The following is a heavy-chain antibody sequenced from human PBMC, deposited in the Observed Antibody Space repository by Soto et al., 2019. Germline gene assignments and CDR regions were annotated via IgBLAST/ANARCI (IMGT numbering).Heavy chain of an antibody. CDR2: MNPNSGNT. V-gene: IGHV1-8*02. CDR1: GYTFTSYG. Sequence: QVQLVQSGAEVKKPGASVKVSCKASGYTFTSYGISWVRQAPGQGLEWMGWMNPNSGNTGYAQKFQGRVTMTRNTSISTAYMELSSLRSEDTAVYYCATGYCSGGSCPDFDYWGQGTLVTVSS. J-gene: IGHJ4*02. CDR3: ATGYCSGGSCPDFDY. D-gene: IGHD2-15*01.